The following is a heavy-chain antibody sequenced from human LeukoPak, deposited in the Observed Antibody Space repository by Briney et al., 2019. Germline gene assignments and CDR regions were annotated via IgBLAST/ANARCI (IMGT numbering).Heavy chain of an antibody. V-gene: IGHV3-21*01. CDR1: GFTFSSYN. J-gene: IGHJ4*02. CDR3: ARVLETDCRGGSCYSGLDY. Sequence: GGSLRLSCAASGFTFSSYNMNWVRQAPGRGLEWVSSISRTGSYIYYADSVKGRFTISRDNAQNSLYLQMDSLRVEDTAVYYCARVLETDCRGGSCYSGLDYWGQGTLVAVSS. D-gene: IGHD2-15*01. CDR2: ISRTGSYI.